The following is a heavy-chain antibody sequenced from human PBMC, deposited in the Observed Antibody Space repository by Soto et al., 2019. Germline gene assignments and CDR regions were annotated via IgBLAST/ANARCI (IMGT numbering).Heavy chain of an antibody. D-gene: IGHD2-2*02. CDR3: AREYTASPLAYGLDV. Sequence: PGGSLRLSCVGSGFTFSNYSINWVRQAPGKGLEWVSSIGSRSDIYYADSVKGRFTISRDNAENSVSLQMNSLRAEDTAVYYCAREYTASPLAYGLDVWGQGTTVTVSS. CDR2: IGSRSDI. CDR1: GFTFSNYS. J-gene: IGHJ6*02. V-gene: IGHV3-21*01.